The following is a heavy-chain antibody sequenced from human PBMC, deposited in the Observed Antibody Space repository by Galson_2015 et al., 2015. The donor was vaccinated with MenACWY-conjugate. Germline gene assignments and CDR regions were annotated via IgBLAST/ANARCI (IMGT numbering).Heavy chain of an antibody. D-gene: IGHD2-21*02. Sequence: QSGAEVNKPGESLRISFKGSGYSFTSYWITWVRQMPGKGLEWMGRIDPRDSSVHYSPSFQGHVTFAADNSISTPYLNLNIVKASDTTMYYCARSEYCGSDCYFKYWGQGSLVTVSS. CDR3: ARSEYCGSDCYFKY. V-gene: IGHV5-10-1*01. CDR2: IDPRDSSV. J-gene: IGHJ4*02. CDR1: GYSFTSYW.